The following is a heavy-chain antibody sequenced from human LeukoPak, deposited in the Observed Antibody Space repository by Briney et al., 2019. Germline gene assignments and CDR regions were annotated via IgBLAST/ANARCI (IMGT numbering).Heavy chain of an antibody. J-gene: IGHJ3*02. Sequence: SETLSLTCTVSGGSMSSYSWNWIRQPPGKGLEWIGYIYNSGSTNRNPSLKSRVTMSVDTSKDQFSLKLISVTAADTAVYYCASAPVRATDAFDIWGQGTMVTVSS. V-gene: IGHV4-59*01. D-gene: IGHD5-12*01. CDR1: GGSMSSYS. CDR3: ASAPVRATDAFDI. CDR2: IYNSGST.